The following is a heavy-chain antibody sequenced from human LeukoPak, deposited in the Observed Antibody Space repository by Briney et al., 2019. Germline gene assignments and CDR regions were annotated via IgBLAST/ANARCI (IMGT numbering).Heavy chain of an antibody. CDR1: GFTFSSYW. D-gene: IGHD3-10*01. CDR2: IGEDGSEK. Sequence: GGSLRLSCAASGFTFSSYWMTWVRQAPGKGLEWVANIGEDGSEKYYVDSVKGRFTISRDNAKNSLYLQMNSLRVEDTAVYYCANGLYGSGSPNDAFDIWGQGTMVTVSS. V-gene: IGHV3-7*03. CDR3: ANGLYGSGSPNDAFDI. J-gene: IGHJ3*02.